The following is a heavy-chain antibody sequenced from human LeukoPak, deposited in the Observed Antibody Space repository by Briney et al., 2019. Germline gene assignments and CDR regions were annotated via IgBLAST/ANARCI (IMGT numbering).Heavy chain of an antibody. D-gene: IGHD4-23*01. J-gene: IGHJ4*02. CDR2: IGYEGVHK. CDR1: GFTFNNFG. V-gene: IGHV3-30*02. CDR3: AKDLHGGYSSDY. Sequence: PGGSLRLSCAASGFTFNNFGMHWVRQAPGKGLEWVSFIGYEGVHKYYADCVKGRFTISKDNSKATLYLQMNSLRPEDTAVYYCAKDLHGGYSSDYWGQGTLVTVFS.